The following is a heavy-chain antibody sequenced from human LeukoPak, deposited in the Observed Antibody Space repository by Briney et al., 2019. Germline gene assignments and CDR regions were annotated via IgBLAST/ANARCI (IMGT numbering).Heavy chain of an antibody. V-gene: IGHV3-7*01. CDR2: IKQDGSEK. CDR1: GFTFSSYW. J-gene: IGHJ4*02. D-gene: IGHD3-3*01. Sequence: GGSLRLSCAASGFTFSSYWMSWVRQAPGKGLEWVANIKQDGSEKYYVDSVKGRFTISRDNAKNSLYLQMNSLRAEDTAVYYCAREGYDFWSGYFGVFDYWGQGTLVTVSS. CDR3: AREGYDFWSGYFGVFDY.